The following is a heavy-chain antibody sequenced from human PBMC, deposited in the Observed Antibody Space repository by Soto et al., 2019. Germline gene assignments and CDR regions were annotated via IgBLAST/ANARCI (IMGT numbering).Heavy chain of an antibody. CDR3: ASLTYYDILTGPSSYYYYMDV. CDR2: IYHSGST. V-gene: IGHV4-4*02. Sequence: PSETLSLTCAVSSGSISSSNWWSWVRQPPGKGLEWIGEIYHSGSTNYNPSLKSRVTISVDKSKNQFSLKLSSVTAADTAVYYCASLTYYDILTGPSSYYYYMDVWGKGTTVTVSS. J-gene: IGHJ6*03. D-gene: IGHD3-9*01. CDR1: SGSISSSNW.